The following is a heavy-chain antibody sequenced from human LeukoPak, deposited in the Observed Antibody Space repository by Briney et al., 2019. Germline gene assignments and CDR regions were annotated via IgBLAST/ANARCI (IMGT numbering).Heavy chain of an antibody. CDR1: GVTLSSYA. CDR3: AKARIAVAGTPTPHDAFDI. CDR2: ISGSGGST. V-gene: IGHV3-23*01. D-gene: IGHD6-19*01. J-gene: IGHJ3*02. Sequence: GGSLRLSCAASGVTLSSYAMSWGRQAPGRGLGWVSAISGSGGSTYYADSVKGRFTISRDNSKNTLYLQMNSLRAEDTAVYYCAKARIAVAGTPTPHDAFDIWGQGTMVTVSS.